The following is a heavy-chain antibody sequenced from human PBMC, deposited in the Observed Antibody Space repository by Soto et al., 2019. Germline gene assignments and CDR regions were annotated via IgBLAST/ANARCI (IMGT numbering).Heavy chain of an antibody. CDR3: ARGVAATVTQGGWFDP. CDR2: ISSLSSYT. D-gene: IGHD4-17*01. V-gene: IGHV3-11*06. Sequence: QVQLVESGGGLVKPGGSLRLSCAASGFTFSDYYMSWIRQAPGKGLEWVSYISSLSSYTNYADSVKGRFTISRDNAKNSLYLQMNSLRAEDTAVYYCARGVAATVTQGGWFDPWGQGTLVTVSS. CDR1: GFTFSDYY. J-gene: IGHJ5*02.